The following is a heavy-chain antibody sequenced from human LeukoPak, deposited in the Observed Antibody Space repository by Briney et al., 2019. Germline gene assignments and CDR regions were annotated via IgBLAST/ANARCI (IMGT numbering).Heavy chain of an antibody. J-gene: IGHJ4*02. D-gene: IGHD3-3*01. CDR3: ARDQIRAYYDFWSGYYPLDY. Sequence: GSLRLSCAASGFTFSSYSMNWVRQAPGKGLEWVSSISSSSSYIYYADSVKGRFTISRDNAKNSLYLQMNSLRAEDTAVYYCARDQIRAYYDFWSGYYPLDYWGQGTLVTVSS. V-gene: IGHV3-21*01. CDR2: ISSSSSYI. CDR1: GFTFSSYS.